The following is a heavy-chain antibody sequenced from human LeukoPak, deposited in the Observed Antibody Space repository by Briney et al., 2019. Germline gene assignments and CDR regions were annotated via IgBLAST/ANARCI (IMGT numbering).Heavy chain of an antibody. CDR2: IIPIFGIA. J-gene: IGHJ4*02. D-gene: IGHD2-2*01. CDR1: GGTFSSYA. Sequence: SVKVSCKASGGTFSSYAISWVRQAPGQGLEWMGRIIPIFGIANYAQKFQGRVTITADKSTSTAYMELSSLRSEDTAVYYCARDSFDIVVAPAASYNFDYWGQGTLVTVSS. V-gene: IGHV1-69*04. CDR3: ARDSFDIVVAPAASYNFDY.